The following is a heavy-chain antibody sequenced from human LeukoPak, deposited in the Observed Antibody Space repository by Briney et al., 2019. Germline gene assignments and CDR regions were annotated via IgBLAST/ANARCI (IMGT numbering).Heavy chain of an antibody. J-gene: IGHJ6*03. D-gene: IGHD2-2*02. CDR3: ARLRGYCSSTSCYTWRWDMDV. V-gene: IGHV5-51*01. Sequence: GESLKISCKGSGYSFTSYWIGWVRQMPGKGLEWMGIIYPGDSDTRYSPPFQGQVTISADKSISTAYLQWSSLKASDTAMYYCARLRGYCSSTSCYTWRWDMDVWGKGTTVTISS. CDR1: GYSFTSYW. CDR2: IYPGDSDT.